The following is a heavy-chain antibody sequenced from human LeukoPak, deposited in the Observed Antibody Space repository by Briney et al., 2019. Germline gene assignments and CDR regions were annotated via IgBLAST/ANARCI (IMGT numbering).Heavy chain of an antibody. J-gene: IGHJ5*02. CDR1: GFTFDDYA. Sequence: PGRSLRLSFAASGFTFDDYAMHWVRQAPGKGLEWVSGISWNSGSIGYADSVKGRFTISRDNAKNSLYLQMNSLRAEDTALYYCAKISGDWFDPWGQGTLVTVSS. D-gene: IGHD3-10*01. V-gene: IGHV3-9*01. CDR3: AKISGDWFDP. CDR2: ISWNSGSI.